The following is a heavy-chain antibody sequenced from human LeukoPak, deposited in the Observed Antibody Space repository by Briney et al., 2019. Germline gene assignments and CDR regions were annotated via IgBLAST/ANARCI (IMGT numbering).Heavy chain of an antibody. V-gene: IGHV1-24*01. CDR2: FDPEDGET. J-gene: IGHJ1*01. D-gene: IGHD6-19*01. CDR3: ATDLLRGDSSGWYVFQH. CDR1: GYTLTELS. Sequence: ASVKVSCKVSGYTLTELSMHWVRQAPGQGLEWMGGFDPEDGETIYAQKFQGRATMTEDTSTDTAYMELSSLRSEDTAVYYCATDLLRGDSSGWYVFQHWGQGTLVTVSS.